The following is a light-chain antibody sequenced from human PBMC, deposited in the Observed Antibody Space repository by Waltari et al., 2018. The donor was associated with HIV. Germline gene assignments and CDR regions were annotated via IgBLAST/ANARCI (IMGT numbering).Light chain of an antibody. J-gene: IGLJ3*02. CDR2: EVA. Sequence: QSALTQPASVSGSPGQSITISCSGTSTDIAGSIYVSWYQQHPGKAPKLVIYEVANRPSGISNRFYGSKSGNTASLTISGLQTEDEADYYCSSFTSSSFWVFGGGTKLTVL. CDR1: STDIAGSIY. CDR3: SSFTSSSFWV. V-gene: IGLV2-14*01.